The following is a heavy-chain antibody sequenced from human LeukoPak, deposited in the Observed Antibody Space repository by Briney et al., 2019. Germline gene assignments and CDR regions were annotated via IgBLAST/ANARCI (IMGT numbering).Heavy chain of an antibody. Sequence: SETLSLTCAVYGGSFSGYYWGWIRQPPGKGLEWIGEINHSGSTNYNPSLKSRVTISVDTSKNQFSLKLSSVTAADTAVYYCARGTSSGWSPKYFQHWGQGTLVTVSS. CDR2: INHSGST. CDR1: GGSFSGYY. CDR3: ARGTSSGWSPKYFQH. V-gene: IGHV4-34*01. D-gene: IGHD6-19*01. J-gene: IGHJ1*01.